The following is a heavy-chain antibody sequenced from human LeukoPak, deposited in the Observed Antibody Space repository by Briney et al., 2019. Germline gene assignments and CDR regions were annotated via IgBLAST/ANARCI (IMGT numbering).Heavy chain of an antibody. Sequence: GASVKVSCKASGYTFTSYGISWVRQAPGQGLEWMGWVSAYNGNTNYAQKLQGRVTMTTDTSTSTAYMELRSLRSDDTAVYYCARDLGCSSTSCYTGIDYYYYYMDVWGKGTTVTVSS. V-gene: IGHV1-18*01. CDR2: VSAYNGNT. CDR3: ARDLGCSSTSCYTGIDYYYYYMDV. J-gene: IGHJ6*03. CDR1: GYTFTSYG. D-gene: IGHD2-2*02.